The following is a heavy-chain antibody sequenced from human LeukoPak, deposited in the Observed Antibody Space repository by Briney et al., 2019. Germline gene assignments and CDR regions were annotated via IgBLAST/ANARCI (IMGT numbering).Heavy chain of an antibody. J-gene: IGHJ3*02. V-gene: IGHV3-30*04. Sequence: GRSLRLSCAASGFTFSSYAMHWVRQAPGKGLEWVAVISYDGSNKYYADSVKGRFTISRDNSKNTLYLQMNSLRAEDTAVYYCARVAFGAFDIWGQGTMVTVSS. D-gene: IGHD3-3*01. CDR3: ARVAFGAFDI. CDR1: GFTFSSYA. CDR2: ISYDGSNK.